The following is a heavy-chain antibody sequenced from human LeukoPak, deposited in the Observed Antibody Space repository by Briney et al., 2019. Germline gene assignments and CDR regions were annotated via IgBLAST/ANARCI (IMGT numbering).Heavy chain of an antibody. Sequence: SETLSLTCSVSGDSISFQFWSWIRQPPGKGLEWIGHTYYVGSTDYNPSLASRVTVSADTSKNQFSLTLSSVTAADTAVYYCATLGRAAGNAFDIWGQGTVVIVSS. CDR2: TYYVGST. J-gene: IGHJ3*02. V-gene: IGHV4-59*11. D-gene: IGHD1-26*01. CDR1: GDSISFQF. CDR3: ATLGRAAGNAFDI.